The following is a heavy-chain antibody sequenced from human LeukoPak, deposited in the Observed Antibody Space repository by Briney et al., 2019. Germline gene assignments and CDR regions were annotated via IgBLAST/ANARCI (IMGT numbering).Heavy chain of an antibody. D-gene: IGHD4-17*01. V-gene: IGHV4-61*01. J-gene: IGHJ4*02. CDR3: ARAPFGDKTYHFDY. CDR2: IYYSGST. Sequence: SETLSLTCTVSGGSVSSGSYYWSWIRQPPGKGLEWIGYIYYSGSTNYNPSLKSRVTISVDTSKNQFSLKLSSVTAADTAVYYCARAPFGDKTYHFDYWGQGTLVTVSS. CDR1: GGSVSSGSYY.